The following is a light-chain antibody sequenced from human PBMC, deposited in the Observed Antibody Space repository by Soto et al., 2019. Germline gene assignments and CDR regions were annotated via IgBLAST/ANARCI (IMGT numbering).Light chain of an antibody. Sequence: QSVLTQPHSVSGSPGQSVTISCTGTSSDVGGYNYVSWYQQHPGKAPKLMIYDVSKRPSGVPDRFSGSKSGNTASLTISGLQAEDEADYYCCSYAGSFWVFGGGTKLTVL. CDR2: DVS. CDR1: SSDVGGYNY. CDR3: CSYAGSFWV. J-gene: IGLJ3*02. V-gene: IGLV2-11*01.